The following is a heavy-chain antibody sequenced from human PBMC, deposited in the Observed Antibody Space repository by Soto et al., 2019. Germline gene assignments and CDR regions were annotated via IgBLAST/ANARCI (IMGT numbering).Heavy chain of an antibody. D-gene: IGHD5-18*01. Sequence: GGSLRLSCAASGFTFSSYGMHWVRQAPGKGLEWVAVISYDGSNKYYADSVKGRFTISRDNSKNTLYLQMNSLRAEDTAVYYCAKDQAVDTAMVSGYWGQGTLVTVSS. CDR2: ISYDGSNK. CDR3: AKDQAVDTAMVSGY. V-gene: IGHV3-30*18. CDR1: GFTFSSYG. J-gene: IGHJ4*02.